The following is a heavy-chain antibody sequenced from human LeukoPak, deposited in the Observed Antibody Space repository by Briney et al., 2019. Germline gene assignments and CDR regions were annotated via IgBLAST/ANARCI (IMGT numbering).Heavy chain of an antibody. Sequence: SETLSLTCTVSGGSISSYYWSWIRQPPGKGLEWIGYIYYSGSTNYNPSLKSRVTISVDTSKNQFSLKLSSVTAADTAVYYCARSAHFAAEYFQHWGQGTLVTVSS. D-gene: IGHD2/OR15-2a*01. CDR1: GGSISSYY. J-gene: IGHJ1*01. CDR3: ARSAHFAAEYFQH. V-gene: IGHV4-59*08. CDR2: IYYSGST.